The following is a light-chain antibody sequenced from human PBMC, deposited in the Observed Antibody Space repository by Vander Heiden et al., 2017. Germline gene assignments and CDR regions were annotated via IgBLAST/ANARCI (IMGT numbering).Light chain of an antibody. CDR1: QSVSSSN. V-gene: IGKV3-20*01. Sequence: EILLTQSPGTRSLSQGERATLSCRASQSVSSSNLAWYQQKPGQAPRLLIYGASSRATGIPDRFSGSGSGTDFTLTISRLEPEEFAVYFCQQYGSSPPLTFGGGTKVEIK. CDR2: GAS. CDR3: QQYGSSPPLT. J-gene: IGKJ4*01.